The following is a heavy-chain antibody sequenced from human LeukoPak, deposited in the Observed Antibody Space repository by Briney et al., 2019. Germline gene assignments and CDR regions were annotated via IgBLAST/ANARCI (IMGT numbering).Heavy chain of an antibody. CDR2: IYTSGST. J-gene: IGHJ4*02. Sequence: SETLSLTCTLSGGSISSYNWSGIPHPARKGLERIGRIYTSGSTKFNPPLKRRDTTSLDTSTNHSSPDIRPLTAPATAVYTRARGGSGSYWVDYWGQGTLVTVSS. CDR3: ARGGSGSYWVDY. CDR1: GGSISSYN. D-gene: IGHD1-26*01. V-gene: IGHV4-4*07.